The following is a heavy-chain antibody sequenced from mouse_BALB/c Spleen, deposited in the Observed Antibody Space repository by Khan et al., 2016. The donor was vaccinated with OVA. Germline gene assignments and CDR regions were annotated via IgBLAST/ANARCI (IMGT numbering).Heavy chain of an antibody. CDR1: GYTFINFG. Sequence: QIQLVQSGPELKKPGETVKISCKASGYTFINFGMNWVKQAPGKDLKWMGWINTYTGEATYADDFKGRFAFSLESSASTAYLQINNLKNEDMATDFCTRRTPDSSGSAWFAYWGQGTLVTVSA. J-gene: IGHJ3*01. D-gene: IGHD3-2*01. V-gene: IGHV9-1*02. CDR2: INTYTGEA. CDR3: TRRTPDSSGSAWFAY.